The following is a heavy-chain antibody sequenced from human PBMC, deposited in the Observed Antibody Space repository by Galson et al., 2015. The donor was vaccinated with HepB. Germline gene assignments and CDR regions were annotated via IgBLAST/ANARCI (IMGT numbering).Heavy chain of an antibody. Sequence: SVKVSCKASGYTLTGYYMLWVRQAPGQGLEWMGWINTNSGGTNYAQKFQGRVTMTRDTSISTAYMELRRLRSDDTAVYYCARDRGYSYADFEYWGQGTLVTVSS. CDR2: INTNSGGT. CDR1: GYTLTGYY. CDR3: ARDRGYSYADFEY. D-gene: IGHD5-18*01. V-gene: IGHV1-2*02. J-gene: IGHJ4*02.